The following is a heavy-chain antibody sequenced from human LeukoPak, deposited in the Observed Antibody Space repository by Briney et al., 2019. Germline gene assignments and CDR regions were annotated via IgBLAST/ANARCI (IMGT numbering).Heavy chain of an antibody. D-gene: IGHD3-22*01. V-gene: IGHV3-21*01. CDR1: GFTLSIYS. J-gene: IGHJ4*02. CDR3: ARDTGAYYDSGGLDY. Sequence: GVSVRLSCVASGFTLSIYSMKWVRQAPGRGLECFLSFIISSSYIYSADPLKGRVTISRDNDKNPLYLQMTTLRAEDTAVYYCARDTGAYYDSGGLDYWGQGPLVTVPS. CDR2: FIISSSYI.